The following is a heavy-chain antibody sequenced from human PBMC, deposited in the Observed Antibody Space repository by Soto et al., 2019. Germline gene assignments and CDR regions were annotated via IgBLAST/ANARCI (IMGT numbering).Heavy chain of an antibody. J-gene: IGHJ5*02. CDR1: GYIFKNYA. CDR2: INTGNGNT. Sequence: AAVHVSRRSSGYIFKNYAVTWVRQAPGQGLEWMGWINTGNGNTHYSQKFQGRVTFTRDASATTAYMELSSLTSEDTAVYYCARNVDYFDPWGQGTLVTVSS. D-gene: IGHD4-17*01. CDR3: ARNVDYFDP. V-gene: IGHV1-3*04.